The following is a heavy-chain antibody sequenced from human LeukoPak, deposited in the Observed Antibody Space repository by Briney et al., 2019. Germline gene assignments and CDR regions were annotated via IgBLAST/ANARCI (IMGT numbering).Heavy chain of an antibody. Sequence: ASVKVSCKASGYTFTSYAIHWVRQAPGQRLEWMGWINAGNGSTKYSQKFQGRVTITRVTSASTVYMELSSLRSEDTAVYYCARYGSVVDTAIFDYWGQGTLVTVSS. CDR2: INAGNGST. CDR1: GYTFTSYA. CDR3: ARYGSVVDTAIFDY. D-gene: IGHD5-18*01. J-gene: IGHJ4*02. V-gene: IGHV1-3*01.